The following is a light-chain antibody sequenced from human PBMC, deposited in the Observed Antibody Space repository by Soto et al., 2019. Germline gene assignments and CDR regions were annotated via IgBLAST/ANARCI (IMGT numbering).Light chain of an antibody. CDR2: DVS. V-gene: IGKV3-11*01. J-gene: IGKJ4*01. CDR3: QQRSSWPLT. CDR1: QSVRTY. Sequence: EVVLTQSPATLSLSPGERVTLSCRASQSVRTYLAWYQQKPGQAPRLLIHDVSDRATGIPARFSGSGSGTDFTLTISSLEPEDFAVYYCQQRSSWPLTFGGGTKVDIK.